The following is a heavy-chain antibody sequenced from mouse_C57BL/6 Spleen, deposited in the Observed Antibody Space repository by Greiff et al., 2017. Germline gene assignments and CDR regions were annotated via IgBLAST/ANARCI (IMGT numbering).Heavy chain of an antibody. CDR1: GYTFTDYN. D-gene: IGHD1-1*01. Sequence: VQLQQSGPELVKPGASVKIPCKASGYTFTDYNMDWVKQSHGKSLEWIGDINPNNGGTIYNQKFKGKATLTVDKSSSTAYMELRSLTSEDTAVYYCARSPYYYGSNYWYFDVWGTGTTVTVSS. V-gene: IGHV1-18*01. CDR3: ARSPYYYGSNYWYFDV. CDR2: INPNNGGT. J-gene: IGHJ1*03.